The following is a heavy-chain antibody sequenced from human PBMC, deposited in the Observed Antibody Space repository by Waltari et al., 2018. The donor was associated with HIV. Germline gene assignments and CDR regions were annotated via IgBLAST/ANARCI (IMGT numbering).Heavy chain of an antibody. CDR1: GFTFSSYW. J-gene: IGHJ4*02. Sequence: EVQLVESGGDLVQPGGSLRLSCAASGFTFSSYWMHWVRQAPGKGLVWVSRIDTEGSTTTYADSVKGLFTISRDNAKNILYLQMNSLRVEDTAVYYCARDVAGRGGYWGQGTLVSVSS. V-gene: IGHV3-74*01. D-gene: IGHD3-3*01. CDR3: ARDVAGRGGY. CDR2: IDTEGSTT.